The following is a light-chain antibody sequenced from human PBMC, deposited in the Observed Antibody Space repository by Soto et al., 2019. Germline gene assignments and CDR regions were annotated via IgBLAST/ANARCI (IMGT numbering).Light chain of an antibody. Sequence: DIQMTQSPSTLSASVGDRVTITCRASQNINTWLAWYQQKPGRAPKLLIYKASSLDSGVPSRFSGSGSGTEFTLTISSLPPDDFAPYYCQQYNSYSMYTFGQGTKLEIK. CDR1: QNINTW. CDR2: KAS. CDR3: QQYNSYSMYT. J-gene: IGKJ2*01. V-gene: IGKV1-5*03.